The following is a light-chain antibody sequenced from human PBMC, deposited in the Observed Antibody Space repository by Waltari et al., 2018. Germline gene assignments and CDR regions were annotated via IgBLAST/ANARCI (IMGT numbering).Light chain of an antibody. CDR2: QDT. J-gene: IGLJ2*01. CDR3: QAWDSSSDVV. CDR1: KLGDNY. V-gene: IGLV3-1*01. Sequence: SYELTQPPSVSVSPGQTASITCSGDKLGDNYACWYQQKPGQSPVLVIYQDTKRPSGIPERFSGSNSGSTATLTISGTQAMDEADYYCQAWDSSSDVVFGGGTKLTVL.